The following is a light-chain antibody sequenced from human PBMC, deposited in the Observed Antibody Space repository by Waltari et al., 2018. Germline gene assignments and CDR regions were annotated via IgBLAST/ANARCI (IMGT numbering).Light chain of an antibody. CDR3: ASWDDSLSGYV. J-gene: IGLJ1*01. CDR2: TNN. Sequence: QSVLTQPPSASGTPGQRVTISCSGSSFNIDNNYLNWYQQFPGTAPKLLIYTNNQRPSGVPDRFSGSKSGTSASLAISGLRSEDEATYYCASWDDSLSGYVFGTGTKVTVL. V-gene: IGLV1-47*01. CDR1: SFNIDNNY.